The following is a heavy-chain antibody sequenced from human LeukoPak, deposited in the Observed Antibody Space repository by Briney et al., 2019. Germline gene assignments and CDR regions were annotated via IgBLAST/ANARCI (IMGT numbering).Heavy chain of an antibody. CDR3: ARDEDSSGYYYRRYGMDV. Sequence: GGSLRLSCAASGFTFSSYSMNWVRQAPGKGLEWVSSISSSSSYIYYADSVKGRFTISRDNAKNSLYLQMNSLRAEDTAVYYCARDEDSSGYYYRRYGMDVWGQGTTVTVSS. CDR1: GFTFSSYS. D-gene: IGHD3-22*01. J-gene: IGHJ6*02. CDR2: ISSSSSYI. V-gene: IGHV3-21*01.